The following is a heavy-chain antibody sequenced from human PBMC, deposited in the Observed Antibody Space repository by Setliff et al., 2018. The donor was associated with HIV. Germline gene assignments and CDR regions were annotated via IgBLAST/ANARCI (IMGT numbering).Heavy chain of an antibody. Sequence: LRLSCVASGFTFRDYGMHWVRQAPGKGLEWVAFIWYDGKNKNYADSVKGRFTISRDNSKNTLYLQMGSLRAEDMAVYYCARPQHIYDDSSDDYWGQGTLVTVSS. CDR1: GFTFRDYG. CDR3: ARPQHIYDDSSDDY. J-gene: IGHJ4*02. V-gene: IGHV3-30*02. D-gene: IGHD3-22*01. CDR2: IWYDGKNK.